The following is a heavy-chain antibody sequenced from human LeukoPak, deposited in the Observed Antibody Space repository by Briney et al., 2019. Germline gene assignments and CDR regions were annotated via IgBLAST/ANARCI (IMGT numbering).Heavy chain of an antibody. J-gene: IGHJ4*02. V-gene: IGHV3-30-3*01. D-gene: IGHD3-3*01. Sequence: TGGSLRLSCAASGFTFSSYAMHWVRQAPGKGLEWVAAISYDGSNEYYADSVKGRFTISRDNSKNTLYLQMNSLRAEDTAVYYCARDGGLRFLEWLFSYYFDYWGQGTLVTVSS. CDR1: GFTFSSYA. CDR3: ARDGGLRFLEWLFSYYFDY. CDR2: ISYDGSNE.